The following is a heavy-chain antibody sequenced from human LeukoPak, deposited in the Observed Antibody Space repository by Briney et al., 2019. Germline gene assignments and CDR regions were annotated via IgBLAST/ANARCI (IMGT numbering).Heavy chain of an antibody. D-gene: IGHD3-10*01. Sequence: GGSLRLSCAASDFSFITYAMSWDRQAPGKGLEWVSTISGGGDATYYGDSVKGRFTISRDNSKNTLYLQMSSLRVEDTAVYYCARDSSMLRGPLVIYYFDFWGQGTLVTVSS. CDR3: ARDSSMLRGPLVIYYFDF. V-gene: IGHV3-23*01. CDR1: DFSFITYA. J-gene: IGHJ4*02. CDR2: ISGGGDAT.